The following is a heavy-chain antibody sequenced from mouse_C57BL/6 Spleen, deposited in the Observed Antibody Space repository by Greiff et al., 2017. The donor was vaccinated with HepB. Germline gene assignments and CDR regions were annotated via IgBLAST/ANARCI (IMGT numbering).Heavy chain of an antibody. J-gene: IGHJ3*01. CDR3: ARGRLRDFAY. CDR2: IYPGDGDT. Sequence: QVQLQQSGPELVKPGASVKISCKASGYAFSSSWMNWVKQRPGKGLEWIGRIYPGDGDTNYNGKFKGKATLTADKSSSTAYMQLSSLTSEDSAVYFCARGRLRDFAYWGQGTLVTVSA. V-gene: IGHV1-82*01. D-gene: IGHD2-4*01. CDR1: GYAFSSSW.